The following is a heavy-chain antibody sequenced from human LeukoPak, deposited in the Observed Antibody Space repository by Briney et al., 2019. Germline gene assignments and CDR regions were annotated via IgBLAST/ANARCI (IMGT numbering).Heavy chain of an antibody. CDR1: GYKFTNYW. D-gene: IGHD3-22*01. CDR2: VYPGDSDA. Sequence: RGESLKISCKGSGYKFTNYWIGWVRQMPGKGLEWMGSVYPGDSDARYSPSFQGQVTVSADRSISTAYLQWSSLKASDTAMYYCARQFYYDRSGFFEGAYWDQGSLVTVSS. J-gene: IGHJ4*02. V-gene: IGHV5-51*01. CDR3: ARQFYYDRSGFFEGAY.